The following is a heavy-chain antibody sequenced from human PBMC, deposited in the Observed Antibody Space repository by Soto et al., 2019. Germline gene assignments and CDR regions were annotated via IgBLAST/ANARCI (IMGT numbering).Heavy chain of an antibody. J-gene: IGHJ4*02. CDR3: APSYGSGYRAFDY. Sequence: QVQLVQSGAEVKRPGSSVKVSCKASGDTFSFYSINWVRQSPGLELEWMGRVNPILSMSNYAQRFQGRVTMTADKSTRTAYMELSGLRSEDTAMYYCAPSYGSGYRAFDYWGQGALVTVSS. D-gene: IGHD3-10*01. V-gene: IGHV1-69*04. CDR2: VNPILSMS. CDR1: GDTFSFYS.